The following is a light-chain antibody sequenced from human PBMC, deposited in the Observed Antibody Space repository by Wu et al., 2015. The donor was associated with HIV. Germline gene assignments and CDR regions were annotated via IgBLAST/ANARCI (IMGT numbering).Light chain of an antibody. Sequence: DIQMTQFPSTLSASVGDTVTIVCRASQSISTWLAWYQQKPGKAPKLLIYKASNLQSGVPSRFSGSGSGTDFTLTISSLQPEDFATYYCQQLNSYPLTFGPGTKSGYQT. V-gene: IGKV1-5*03. CDR3: QQLNSYPLT. J-gene: IGKJ3*01. CDR1: QSISTW. CDR2: KAS.